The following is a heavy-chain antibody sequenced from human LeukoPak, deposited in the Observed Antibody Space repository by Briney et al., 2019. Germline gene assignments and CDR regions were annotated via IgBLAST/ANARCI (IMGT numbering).Heavy chain of an antibody. Sequence: SETLSLTCTVSGGSISSGGYYWSWIRQHPGKGLEWIGYIYYSGSTYYNPSLKSRVTISVDTSKNQFSLKLSSVTAADTAVYYCARDWGPYDGFDYWGQGTLVTVSS. V-gene: IGHV4-31*03. J-gene: IGHJ4*02. D-gene: IGHD3-16*01. CDR1: GGSISSGGYY. CDR2: IYYSGST. CDR3: ARDWGPYDGFDY.